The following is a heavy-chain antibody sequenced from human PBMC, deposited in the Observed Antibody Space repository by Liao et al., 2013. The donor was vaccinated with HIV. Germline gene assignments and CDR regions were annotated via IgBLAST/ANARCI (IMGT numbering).Heavy chain of an antibody. V-gene: IGHV4-4*07. CDR1: GGSFTTYY. CDR3: AAGDYGAYKAFDF. Sequence: QVHLQESGPGLVKPSETLSLTCSVSGGSFTTYYWSWIRHPAGKGLEWIGRIYDSGTANYNPSLRSRVTMSVDTSKNQFSLRLTSVTAADTAVYYCAAGDYGAYKAFDFWGQGTVVTVSS. D-gene: IGHD4-17*01. CDR2: IYDSGTA. J-gene: IGHJ3*01.